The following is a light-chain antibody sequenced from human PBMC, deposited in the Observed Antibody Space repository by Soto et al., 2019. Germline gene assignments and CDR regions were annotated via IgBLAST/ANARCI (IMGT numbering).Light chain of an antibody. J-gene: IGLJ3*02. CDR1: SSNIGAGYD. Sequence: QSVLTQPPSVSGAPGQRVTISCTGSSSNIGAGYDLNWYQQLPGTAPKLLIYGNSNRPSGVPDRFSGSKSGTSASLAITGLQAEDEADYYCQSYESSLSGWVFGGGTKVTVL. CDR2: GNS. V-gene: IGLV1-40*01. CDR3: QSYESSLSGWV.